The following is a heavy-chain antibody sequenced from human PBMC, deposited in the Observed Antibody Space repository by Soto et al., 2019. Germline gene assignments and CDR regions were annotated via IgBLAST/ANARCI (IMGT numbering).Heavy chain of an antibody. Sequence: PGGSLRLSCAASGFTFSSYGTHWVRQAPGKGLEWVAVISYDGSNKYYADSVKGRFTISRDNSKNTLYLQMNSLRAEDTAVYYCAKDLYSSGWYYFDYWGQGTLVTVSS. CDR3: AKDLYSSGWYYFDY. D-gene: IGHD6-19*01. V-gene: IGHV3-30*18. CDR1: GFTFSSYG. CDR2: ISYDGSNK. J-gene: IGHJ4*02.